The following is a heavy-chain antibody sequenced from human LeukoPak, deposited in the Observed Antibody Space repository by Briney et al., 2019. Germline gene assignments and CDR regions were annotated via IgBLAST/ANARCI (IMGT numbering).Heavy chain of an antibody. CDR1: GYTFTSYD. D-gene: IGHD3-10*01. CDR2: MNPNSGNT. J-gene: IGHJ4*02. CDR3: ARGRGMVRG. Sequence: ASVTVSCTASGYTFTSYDINWVRQAPGQGVEWMGWMNPNSGNTGYAQKFQGRVTMTRNTSISTAHMELRSLRSEDTAVYYCARGRGMVRGWGQGTLVTVSS. V-gene: IGHV1-8*01.